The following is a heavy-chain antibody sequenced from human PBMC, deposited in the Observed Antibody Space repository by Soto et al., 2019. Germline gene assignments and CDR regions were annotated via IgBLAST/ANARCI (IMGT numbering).Heavy chain of an antibody. V-gene: IGHV6-1*01. D-gene: IGHD5-12*01. Sequence: SYSRTLTCGVSGESVSSNTASCNSIRKSPSGGLEWLGRTYFRSKWYNDYAVSVKSRIIINPDTSNNQFSLQLNSVTPEDTAVYFCAKGDNLGPKTGYAFDPWGQGALVTVSS. CDR2: TYFRSKWYN. J-gene: IGHJ5*02. CDR3: AKGDNLGPKTGYAFDP. CDR1: GESVSSNTAS.